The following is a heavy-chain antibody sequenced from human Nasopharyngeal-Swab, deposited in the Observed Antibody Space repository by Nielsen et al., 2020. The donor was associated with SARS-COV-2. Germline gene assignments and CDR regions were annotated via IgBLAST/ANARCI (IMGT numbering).Heavy chain of an antibody. J-gene: IGHJ6*02. D-gene: IGHD6-19*01. CDR1: GFTFSSYA. Sequence: GESLKISCAASGFTFSSYAMSWVRQAPGKGREWVSAISGSGGSTYYADSVKGRFTISRDNSKNTLYLQMNSLRAEDTAVYYCAKYSGWFTPYYYGMDVWGQGTTVTVSS. V-gene: IGHV3-23*01. CDR2: ISGSGGST. CDR3: AKYSGWFTPYYYGMDV.